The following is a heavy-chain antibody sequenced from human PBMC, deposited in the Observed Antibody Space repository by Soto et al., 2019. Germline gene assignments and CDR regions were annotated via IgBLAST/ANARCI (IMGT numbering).Heavy chain of an antibody. D-gene: IGHD6-19*01. CDR1: GITFGSRA. Sequence: EVQLLESGGDLIQPGGSLRLSCVASGITFGSRAMSWVRQAPGEGLEWVSTISGSGGGTYYADSVKGRFTISRDNSKNTLYLQMNSLRAEDTAVYYCAKGTSIAVAADYWGQGTLVTVSS. CDR3: AKGTSIAVAADY. CDR2: ISGSGGGT. J-gene: IGHJ4*02. V-gene: IGHV3-23*01.